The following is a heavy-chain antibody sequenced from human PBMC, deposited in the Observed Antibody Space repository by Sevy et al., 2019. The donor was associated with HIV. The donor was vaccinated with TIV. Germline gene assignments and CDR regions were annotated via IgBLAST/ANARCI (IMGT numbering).Heavy chain of an antibody. D-gene: IGHD5-12*01. J-gene: IGHJ6*02. V-gene: IGHV6-1*01. CDR1: GDSVSSSSST. CDR2: TYYRSKWYN. Sequence: SQTLSLTCAISGDSVSSSSSTWTWIRQSPSRGLEWLGRTYYRSKWYNDYAVSMKGRITINPDTSKNQFSLQLNSVTPEDTAVYYCARGYAGRDVWGQGTTVTVSS. CDR3: ARGYAGRDV.